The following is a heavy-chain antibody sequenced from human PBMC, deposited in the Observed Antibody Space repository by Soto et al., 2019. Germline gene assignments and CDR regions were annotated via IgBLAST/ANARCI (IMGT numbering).Heavy chain of an antibody. CDR1: GYTFTSYG. CDR2: ISAYNGNT. Sequence: QVQLVQSGAEVKKPGASVKVSCKASGYTFTSYGISWVRQAPGQGLEWMGWISAYNGNTNYAQKLQGRVTMTTDPSTSTAYMELRSLRSDDTAVYYCARDPVPIRYSSSSEGFDYWGQGTLVTVSS. CDR3: ARDPVPIRYSSSSEGFDY. J-gene: IGHJ4*02. D-gene: IGHD6-6*01. V-gene: IGHV1-18*01.